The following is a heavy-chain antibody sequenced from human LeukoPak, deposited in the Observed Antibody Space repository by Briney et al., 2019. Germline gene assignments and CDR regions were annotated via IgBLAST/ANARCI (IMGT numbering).Heavy chain of an antibody. CDR3: ASQKSRGWFDD. Sequence: GGSLRLSCAASGFTVSSCAMSWVRQAPGRGLEWVSSISGSGNGTHYADSVKGRFTISKDNSKNTLYLQMNSLTAEDTAVYSCASQKSRGWFDDWGQGTLVTVSS. V-gene: IGHV3-23*01. D-gene: IGHD3-22*01. CDR2: ISGSGNGT. CDR1: GFTVSSCA. J-gene: IGHJ4*02.